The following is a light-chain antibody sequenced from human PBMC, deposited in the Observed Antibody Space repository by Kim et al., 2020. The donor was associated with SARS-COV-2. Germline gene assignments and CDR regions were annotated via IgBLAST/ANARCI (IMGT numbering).Light chain of an antibody. CDR1: HIGSKN. CDR3: QVWDRSTASYV. J-gene: IGLJ1*01. V-gene: IGLV3-9*01. CDR2: RDS. Sequence: SYELTQPLSVSVALGQTARITCGGNHIGSKNVHWCQQKPGQAPVVVIYRDSNRPSGIPERFSGSNSGNTATLTISRAQAGDEADYYCQVWDRSTASYVFGNGTKVNVL.